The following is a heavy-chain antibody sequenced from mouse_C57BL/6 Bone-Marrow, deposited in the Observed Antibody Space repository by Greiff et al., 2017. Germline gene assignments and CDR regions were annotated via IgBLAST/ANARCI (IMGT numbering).Heavy chain of an antibody. CDR1: GFTFSDYG. Sequence: EVQLVESGGGLVKPGGSLKLSCAASGFTFSDYGMHWVRQAPEKGLEWVAYISSGSSTIYYADTVKGRFTISRDKAKNTLFLQMTRLRSEDTAMYYCARMYYGSSYGYFDVWGTGTTVTVSS. V-gene: IGHV5-17*01. J-gene: IGHJ1*03. CDR2: ISSGSSTI. D-gene: IGHD1-1*01. CDR3: ARMYYGSSYGYFDV.